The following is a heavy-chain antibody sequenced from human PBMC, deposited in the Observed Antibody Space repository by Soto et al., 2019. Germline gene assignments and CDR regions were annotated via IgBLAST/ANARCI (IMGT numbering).Heavy chain of an antibody. J-gene: IGHJ5*02. D-gene: IGHD6-19*01. Sequence: SETLCLTCAVYGGSFSGYYWSWIRQPPGKGLEWIGEINHSGSTNYNPSLKSRVTISVDTSKNQFSLKLSSVTAADTAVYYCARGNGLVAGTPYNWFDPWGQGTLVTVS. V-gene: IGHV4-34*01. CDR1: GGSFSGYY. CDR2: INHSGST. CDR3: ARGNGLVAGTPYNWFDP.